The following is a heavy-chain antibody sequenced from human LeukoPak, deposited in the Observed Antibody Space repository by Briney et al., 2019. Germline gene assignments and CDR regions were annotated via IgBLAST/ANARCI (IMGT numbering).Heavy chain of an antibody. V-gene: IGHV1-69*04. Sequence: GASVKVSCKASGYTFTSYGISWVRQAPGQGLEWMGRIIPILGIANYAQKFQGRVTITADKSTSTAYMELSSLRSEDTAVYYCALRASDTSFWPFDYWGQGTLVTVSS. CDR3: ALRASDTSFWPFDY. CDR2: IIPILGIA. CDR1: GYTFTSYG. J-gene: IGHJ4*02. D-gene: IGHD3-3*01.